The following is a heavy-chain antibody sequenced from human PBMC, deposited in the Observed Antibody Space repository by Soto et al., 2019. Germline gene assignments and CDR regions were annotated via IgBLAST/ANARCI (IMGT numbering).Heavy chain of an antibody. Sequence: SETLSLTCTVSGGSISSSSYYWGWIRQPPGKGLEWIGIIYNSGRTHYNPSLKSRVTISLDTSKNQFSLNLRSVTAADTAVYYCASMGYHYGSGSYPLDYWGQGTLVTVSS. J-gene: IGHJ4*02. CDR3: ASMGYHYGSGSYPLDY. V-gene: IGHV4-39*01. D-gene: IGHD3-10*01. CDR1: GGSISSSSYY. CDR2: IYNSGRT.